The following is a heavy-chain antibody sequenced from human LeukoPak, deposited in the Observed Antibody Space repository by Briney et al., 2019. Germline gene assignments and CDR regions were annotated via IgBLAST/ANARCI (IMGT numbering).Heavy chain of an antibody. D-gene: IGHD3-22*01. V-gene: IGHV3-11*01. J-gene: IGHJ6*02. CDR2: ISSSGSTI. CDR1: GFTFSDYY. CDR3: ARDPYDSSGYYFQGYYYYGMDV. Sequence: SGGSLRLSCAASGFTFSDYYMSWIRQAPGKGLEWVSYISSSGSTIHYADSVKGRFTISRDNAKNSLYLQMNSLRAEDTAVYYCARDPYDSSGYYFQGYYYYGMDVWGQGTTVTVSS.